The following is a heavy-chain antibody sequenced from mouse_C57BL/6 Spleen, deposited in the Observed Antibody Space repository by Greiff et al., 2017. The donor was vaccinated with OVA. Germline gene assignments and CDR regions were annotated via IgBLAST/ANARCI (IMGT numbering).Heavy chain of an antibody. V-gene: IGHV1-69*01. CDR3: ARYGSSIYYAMDY. D-gene: IGHD1-1*01. J-gene: IGHJ4*01. CDR2: IDPSDSYT. CDR1: GYTFTSYW. Sequence: QVQLQQSGAELVMPGASVKLSCKASGYTFTSYWMHWVKQRPGQGLEWIGEIDPSDSYTNYNQKFKGKSTLTVDKSSSTAYMQLSSLTSEDSAVYYCARYGSSIYYAMDYWGQGTSVTVSS.